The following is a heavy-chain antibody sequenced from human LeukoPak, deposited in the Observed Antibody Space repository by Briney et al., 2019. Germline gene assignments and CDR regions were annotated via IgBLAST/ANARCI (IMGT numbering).Heavy chain of an antibody. V-gene: IGHV3-53*01. CDR1: GFTVSSNS. J-gene: IGHJ4*02. D-gene: IGHD4-11*01. Sequence: PGGSLRLSCTVSGFTVSSNSMSWVRQAPGKGLEWVSFIYSDNTHYSDSVKGRFTISRDNAQNSLYLQMNSLRAEDTALYYCARVASNYDFDYWGQGTLVSVSS. CDR2: IYSDNT. CDR3: ARVASNYDFDY.